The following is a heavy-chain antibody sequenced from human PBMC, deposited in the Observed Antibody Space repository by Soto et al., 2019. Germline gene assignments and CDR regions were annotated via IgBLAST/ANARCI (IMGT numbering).Heavy chain of an antibody. V-gene: IGHV1-2*04. Sequence: GASVKVSCKASGYTFTGYYMHWVRQAPGQGLEWMGWINPNSGGTNYAQKFQGWVTMTRDMSISTAYMELSRLRSDDTAVYYCARESEVVAATIDYWGQGTLVTVSS. J-gene: IGHJ4*02. CDR2: INPNSGGT. CDR3: ARESEVVAATIDY. CDR1: GYTFTGYY. D-gene: IGHD2-15*01.